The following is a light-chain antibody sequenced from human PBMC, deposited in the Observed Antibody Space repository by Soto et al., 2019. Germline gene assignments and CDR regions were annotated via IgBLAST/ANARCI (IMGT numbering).Light chain of an antibody. CDR3: QQYHDWPLT. CDR1: QSVSNN. V-gene: IGKV3-15*01. CDR2: GAS. J-gene: IGKJ4*01. Sequence: EIVLTQSPGTLSLSPGERATLSCRASQSVSNNYLAWYQQKPGQAPRLLIYGASNRATGIPARFSGSGSSTEFTLTISSLQSEDFAVYYCQQYHDWPLTFGGGTKVEIK.